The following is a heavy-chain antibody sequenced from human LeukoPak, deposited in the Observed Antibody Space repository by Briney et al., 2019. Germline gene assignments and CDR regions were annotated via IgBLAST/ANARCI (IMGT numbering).Heavy chain of an antibody. V-gene: IGHV3-23*01. J-gene: IGHJ4*02. CDR3: AKDRNYYGSGSYYTSFDY. Sequence: GGSLRLSCAASGFTFSSYAMSWVRQAPGKGLEWVSAISGSGGSTYYADSVKGRFTISRDNSKNTLCLQMNSLRAEDTAVYYCAKDRNYYGSGSYYTSFDYWGQGTLVTVSS. CDR1: GFTFSSYA. CDR2: ISGSGGST. D-gene: IGHD3-10*01.